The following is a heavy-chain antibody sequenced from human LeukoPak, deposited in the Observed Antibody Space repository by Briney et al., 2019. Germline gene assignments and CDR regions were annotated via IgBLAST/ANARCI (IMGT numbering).Heavy chain of an antibody. CDR2: ISSSSSTI. J-gene: IGHJ4*02. CDR3: ARGSAVVAAVSND. V-gene: IGHV3-48*01. D-gene: IGHD2-15*01. Sequence: GGSLRLSCAASGFTFSSYSMNWVCQAPGKGLEWVSYISSSSSTIYYADSVKGRFTISRDNAKNSLYLQMNSLRAEDTAVYYCARGSAVVAAVSNDWGQGTLVTVSS. CDR1: GFTFSSYS.